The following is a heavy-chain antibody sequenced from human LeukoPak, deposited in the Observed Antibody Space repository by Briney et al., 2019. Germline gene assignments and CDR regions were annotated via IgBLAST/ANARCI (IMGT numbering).Heavy chain of an antibody. Sequence: GGSLRLSCAASGFTFTNYRLSWVRQAPGKGLEWVSVIYSGGSTYYADSVKGRFTISRHDSKNTLYLQMNSLRAEDTAVYYCAILSGSGSYSYFDYWGQGTLVAVSS. CDR2: IYSGGST. J-gene: IGHJ4*02. CDR1: GFTFTNYR. V-gene: IGHV3-53*04. D-gene: IGHD3-10*01. CDR3: AILSGSGSYSYFDY.